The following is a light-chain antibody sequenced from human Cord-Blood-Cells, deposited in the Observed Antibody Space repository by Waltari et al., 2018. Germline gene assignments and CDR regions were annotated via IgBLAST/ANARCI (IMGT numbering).Light chain of an antibody. CDR2: RNN. CDR1: SSNIRSNY. V-gene: IGLV1-47*01. J-gene: IGLJ3*02. Sequence: QSVLTQPPSASWTPGPRVTISCPGSSSNIRSNYVYWYQQLPGTAPKLLIYRNNQRPSGVPDRFSGSKSGTSASLAISGLRSEDEADYYCAAWDDSLSGRVFGGGTKLTVL. CDR3: AAWDDSLSGRV.